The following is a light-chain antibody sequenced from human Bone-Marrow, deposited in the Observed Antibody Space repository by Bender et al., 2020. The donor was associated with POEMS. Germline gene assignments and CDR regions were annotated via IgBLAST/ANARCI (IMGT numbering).Light chain of an antibody. V-gene: IGLV3-1*01. CDR2: QDT. CDR1: NLGNRF. CDR3: QAWDSSTPV. J-gene: IGLJ1*01. Sequence: SYELTQPPSVSVSPGQTATITCSGENLGNRFACWFQQKPGQSPVLVIYQDTKRPSGIPERFSGSTSGNTATLTISGTQAMDEADYYCQAWDSSTPVFGTGTKVTVL.